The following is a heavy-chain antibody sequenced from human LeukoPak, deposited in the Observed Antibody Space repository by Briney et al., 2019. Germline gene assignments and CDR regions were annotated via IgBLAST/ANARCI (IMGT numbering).Heavy chain of an antibody. Sequence: ASVKVSCKASGYTFTGYYMHWVRQAPGQGLEWMGWINPSSGGTNYAQKFQGRVTMTRDTSISTAYMGLSSLRSEDTAVYYCARVRDGYNDAYDIWGQGTMVTVPS. CDR1: GYTFTGYY. D-gene: IGHD5-24*01. CDR3: ARVRDGYNDAYDI. CDR2: INPSSGGT. V-gene: IGHV1-2*02. J-gene: IGHJ3*02.